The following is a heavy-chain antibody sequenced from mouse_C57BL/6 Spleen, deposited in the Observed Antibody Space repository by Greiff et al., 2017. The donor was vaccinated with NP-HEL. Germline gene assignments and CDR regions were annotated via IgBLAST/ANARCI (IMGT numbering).Heavy chain of an antibody. J-gene: IGHJ3*01. Sequence: QVTLKESGAELVRPGASVTLSCKASGYTFTDYEMHWVKQTPVHGLEWIGAIDPETGGTAYNQKFKGKAILTADKSSSTAYMELRSLTSEDSAVYYCTRDTTVVSPTWFAYWGQGTLVTVSA. D-gene: IGHD1-1*01. CDR1: GYTFTDYE. V-gene: IGHV1-15*01. CDR3: TRDTTVVSPTWFAY. CDR2: IDPETGGT.